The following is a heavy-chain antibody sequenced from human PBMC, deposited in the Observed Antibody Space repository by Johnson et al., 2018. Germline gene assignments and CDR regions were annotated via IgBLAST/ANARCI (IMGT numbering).Heavy chain of an antibody. D-gene: IGHD2-2*01. CDR3: AKVGYCSSTSCYFGAFDI. CDR1: GFTFDDYA. J-gene: IGHJ3*02. V-gene: IGHV3-9*01. CDR2: ISWNSGSI. Sequence: VQLVESGGGLVQXGRSXRLXCAASGFTFDDYAMHWVRQAPGKGLEWVSGISWNSGSIGYADSVKGRFTIPRDNAKNSLYLQMNSLRAEDTALYYCAKVGYCSSTSCYFGAFDIWGQGTMVTVSS.